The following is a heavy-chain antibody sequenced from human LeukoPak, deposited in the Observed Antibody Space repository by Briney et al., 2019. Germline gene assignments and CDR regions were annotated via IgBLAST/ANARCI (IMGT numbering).Heavy chain of an antibody. CDR2: IYYSGST. Sequence: SETLSLTCTVSGGSISSGGYYWSWIRQHPGKGLEWIGYIYYSGSTYYNPSLKSRVTISVDTSKNQFSLKLSSVTAADTAVYYCARESFQYYYGSGSSSFDYCGQGTLVTVSS. J-gene: IGHJ4*02. D-gene: IGHD3-10*01. CDR1: GGSISSGGYY. CDR3: ARESFQYYYGSGSSSFDY. V-gene: IGHV4-31*03.